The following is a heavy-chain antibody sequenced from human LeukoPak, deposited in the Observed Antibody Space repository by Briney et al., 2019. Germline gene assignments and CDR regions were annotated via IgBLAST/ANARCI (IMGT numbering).Heavy chain of an antibody. J-gene: IGHJ6*03. D-gene: IGHD2-2*01. CDR3: ARGDCSSTSCSVYYYYYMDV. CDR2: IEYSGGSA. V-gene: IGHV3-23*01. CDR1: GFTLSSYE. Sequence: PGGSLRLSCIVSGFTLSSYEMSWIRQAPGKGLEWVASIEYSGGSAYYADSVKGRFSISREDSKNTLYLQMNSLRAEDTAVYYCARGDCSSTSCSVYYYYYMDVWGKGTTVTVSS.